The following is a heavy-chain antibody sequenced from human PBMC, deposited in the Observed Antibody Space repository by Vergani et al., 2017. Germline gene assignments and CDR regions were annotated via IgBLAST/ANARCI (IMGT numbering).Heavy chain of an antibody. Sequence: EVQLVESGGGLVKPGRSLRLSCTASGFTFGDYAMSWFRQAPGKGLEWVSAISGSGGSTYYADSVKGRFTISRDNSKNTLYLQMNSLRAEDTAVYYCAILWFGELPFYWGQGTLVTVSS. J-gene: IGHJ4*02. D-gene: IGHD3-10*01. V-gene: IGHV3-23*04. CDR1: GFTFGDYA. CDR2: ISGSGGST. CDR3: AILWFGELPFY.